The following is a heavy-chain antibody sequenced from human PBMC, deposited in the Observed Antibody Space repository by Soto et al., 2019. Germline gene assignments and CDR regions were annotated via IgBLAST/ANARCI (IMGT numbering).Heavy chain of an antibody. V-gene: IGHV3-33*01. D-gene: IGHD6-19*01. Sequence: QVQLVESGGGVVQPGRSLRLSCAASGFTFSSYGMHWVRQAPGKGLEWVAVIWYDGSNKYYADSVKGRFTISRDNSKNTLYLQMNSLRAEDTAVYYCARSEQWPINWFDPWGQGTLVTVSS. J-gene: IGHJ5*02. CDR3: ARSEQWPINWFDP. CDR1: GFTFSSYG. CDR2: IWYDGSNK.